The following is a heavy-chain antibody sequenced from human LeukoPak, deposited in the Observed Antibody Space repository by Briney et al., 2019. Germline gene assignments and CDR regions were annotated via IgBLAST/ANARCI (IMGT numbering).Heavy chain of an antibody. D-gene: IGHD1-20*01. CDR3: AREDAWGNNWNPGIDY. CDR2: IWYDGSNK. CDR1: GFTFSSYG. J-gene: IGHJ4*02. Sequence: GGSLRLSCAASGFTFSSYGMHWVRQAPGRGLEWVAVIWYDGSNKYYADSVKGRFTISRDNSKNTLYLQMNSLRAEDTAVYYCAREDAWGNNWNPGIDYWGQGTLVTVSS. V-gene: IGHV3-33*01.